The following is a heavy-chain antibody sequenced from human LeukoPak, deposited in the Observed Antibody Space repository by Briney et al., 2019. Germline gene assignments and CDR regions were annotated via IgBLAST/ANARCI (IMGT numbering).Heavy chain of an antibody. CDR3: ARVDWVWSGYYSGTYYFDY. J-gene: IGHJ4*02. CDR1: GFTFSSYW. D-gene: IGHD3-3*01. V-gene: IGHV3-7*01. CDR2: IKQDGSEK. Sequence: QTGRSLRLSCAASGFTFSSYWMSWVRQAPGKGLEWVANIKQDGSEKYYVDSVKGRFTISRDNAKNSLYLQMNSLRAEDTAVYYCARVDWVWSGYYSGTYYFDYWGQGTLVTVSS.